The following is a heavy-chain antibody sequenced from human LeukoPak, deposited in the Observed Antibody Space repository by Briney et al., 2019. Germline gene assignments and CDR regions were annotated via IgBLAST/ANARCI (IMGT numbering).Heavy chain of an antibody. J-gene: IGHJ6*03. D-gene: IGHD4-17*01. Sequence: GASVKVSCKASGGTFSSYTISWVRQAPGPGLEWMGRIIPILGIANYAQKFQRRVTITADKSRSTAYMELSSLRSEDTAVYYCAGAGHHHYKYGDYPPLYYYYYMDVWGKGTTITVPS. CDR3: AGAGHHHYKYGDYPPLYYYYYMDV. V-gene: IGHV1-69*02. CDR2: IIPILGIA. CDR1: GGTFSSYT.